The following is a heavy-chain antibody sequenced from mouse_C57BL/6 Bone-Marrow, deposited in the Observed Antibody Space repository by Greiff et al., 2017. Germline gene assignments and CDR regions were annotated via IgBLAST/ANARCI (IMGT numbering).Heavy chain of an antibody. Sequence: EVQLVESGGGLVKPGGSLKLSCAASGFTFSSYTMSWVRQTPEKRLEWVATISGGGGNTYYPDSVKGRFTISRDNAKNTLYLQMSSLRSEDTALYYCARKHYGSSYGYFDVWGTGTTVTVSS. CDR2: ISGGGGNT. V-gene: IGHV5-9*01. CDR1: GFTFSSYT. D-gene: IGHD1-1*01. CDR3: ARKHYGSSYGYFDV. J-gene: IGHJ1*03.